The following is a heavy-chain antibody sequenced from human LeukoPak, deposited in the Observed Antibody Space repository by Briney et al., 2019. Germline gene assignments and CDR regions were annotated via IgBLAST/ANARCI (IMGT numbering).Heavy chain of an antibody. V-gene: IGHV4-4*02. D-gene: IGHD5-18*01. CDR3: ARGTGRGYSYAGFDY. CDR2: IYHSGST. J-gene: IGHJ4*02. Sequence: SETLSLTCAVSGGSISSSNWWSWVRQPPGKGLEWIGEIYHSGSTNYNPSLKSRVTISVDKSKNQFSLKLSSVTAADTAVYYCARGTGRGYSYAGFDYWGQGTLVTVSS. CDR1: GGSISSSNW.